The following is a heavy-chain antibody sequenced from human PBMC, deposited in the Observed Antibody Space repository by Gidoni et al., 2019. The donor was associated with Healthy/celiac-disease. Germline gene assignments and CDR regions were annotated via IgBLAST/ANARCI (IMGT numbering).Heavy chain of an antibody. J-gene: IGHJ4*02. V-gene: IGHV3-23*01. CDR2: ISGSGGST. CDR1: GFTFSSYA. D-gene: IGHD3-22*01. CDR3: AKDYYDSSGYYSGFDY. Sequence: EVQLLESGGGLVQPGGSLRHSCAASGFTFSSYAMSWVRQAPGKGLEWVSAISGSGGSTYYADSVKGRFTISRDNSKNTLYLQMNSLRAEDTAVYYCAKDYYDSSGYYSGFDYWGQGTLVTVSS.